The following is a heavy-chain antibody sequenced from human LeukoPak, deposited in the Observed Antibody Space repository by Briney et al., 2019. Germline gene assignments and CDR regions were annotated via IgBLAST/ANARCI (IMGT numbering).Heavy chain of an antibody. D-gene: IGHD3-22*01. CDR2: IYHSGST. CDR1: GGSISSGYY. J-gene: IGHJ4*02. V-gene: IGHV4-38-2*02. Sequence: SETLSLTCTVSGGSISSGYYWGWIRQPPGKGLEWIGSIYHSGSTYYNPSLKSRVTISVDTSKNQFSLKLSSVTAADTAVYYCARDKGMDTTIPWGQGTLVTVSS. CDR3: ARDKGMDTTIP.